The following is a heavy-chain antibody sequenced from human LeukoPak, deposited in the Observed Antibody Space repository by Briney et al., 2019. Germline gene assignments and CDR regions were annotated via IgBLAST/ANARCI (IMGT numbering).Heavy chain of an antibody. CDR3: ARVEYDSSGYHPDLDY. CDR1: GFTFSSYS. CDR2: ISSSISYI. D-gene: IGHD3-22*01. V-gene: IGHV3-21*01. Sequence: PGGSLRLSCAASGFTFSSYSMNWVRQAPGKGLEWVSSISSSISYIYYADSVKGRFTISRDNAKNSLYLQMNSLRAEDTAVYYCARVEYDSSGYHPDLDYWGQGTLVTVSS. J-gene: IGHJ4*02.